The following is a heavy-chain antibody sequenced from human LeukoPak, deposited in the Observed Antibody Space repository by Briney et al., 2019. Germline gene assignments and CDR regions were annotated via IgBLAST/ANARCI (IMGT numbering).Heavy chain of an antibody. Sequence: SETLSLTCTVSGGSVSTYYWSWIRQPPGKGLEWIGYIYNSGSTNHNPSLKSRVTISVDTSRNQFSLKLSSVTAADTAVYYCARDTPSGYYDGRGSWGAYYYMDVWGKGTTVTVSS. D-gene: IGHD3-22*01. CDR1: GGSVSTYY. V-gene: IGHV4-59*02. J-gene: IGHJ6*03. CDR3: ARDTPSGYYDGRGSWGAYYYMDV. CDR2: IYNSGST.